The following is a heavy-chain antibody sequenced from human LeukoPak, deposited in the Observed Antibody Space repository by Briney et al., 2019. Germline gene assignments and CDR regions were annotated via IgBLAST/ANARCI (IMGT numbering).Heavy chain of an antibody. CDR1: GFTFSSHA. Sequence: GGSLRLSCAASGFTFSSHAMSWVRQAPRKGLEWVSAISGSGGSTYYADSVKGRFTISRDNSKNTLYLQMNSLRAEDTAVYYCAKGLFGGDSYYYMDVWGKGTTVTVSS. CDR2: ISGSGGST. V-gene: IGHV3-23*01. J-gene: IGHJ6*03. D-gene: IGHD2-21*01. CDR3: AKGLFGGDSYYYMDV.